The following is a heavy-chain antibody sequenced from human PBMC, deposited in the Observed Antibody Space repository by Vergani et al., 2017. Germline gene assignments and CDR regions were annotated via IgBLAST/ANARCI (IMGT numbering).Heavy chain of an antibody. J-gene: IGHJ5*02. Sequence: QVQLQESGPGLVKPSQTLSLTCTVSGGSISSGSYYWSWIRQPAGKGLEWIGRIYTSGSTNYNPALKSRVTISVDTSKNQLSLKLSSVTAAATAVYYCARYCSHLISVHPDPWGQGTLVTVSS. CDR3: ARYCSHLISVHPDP. V-gene: IGHV4-61*02. CDR2: IYTSGST. D-gene: IGHD1-1*01. CDR1: GGSISSGSYY.